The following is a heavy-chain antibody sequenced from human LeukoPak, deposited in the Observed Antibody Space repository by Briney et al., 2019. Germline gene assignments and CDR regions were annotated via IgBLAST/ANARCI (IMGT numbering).Heavy chain of an antibody. V-gene: IGHV4-4*07. Sequence: SETLSLTRTVSGGSISGYFGSWIRQPAGKGLEWSGRIHDNGDSNHNPSLKSRVTMALDTSGNQVSLKLTSVTAADTAVYYCARAPSGCGGTCPSDHWGPGTLVTVYS. D-gene: IGHD2-15*01. J-gene: IGHJ4*02. CDR3: ARAPSGCGGTCPSDH. CDR1: GGSISGYF. CDR2: IHDNGDS.